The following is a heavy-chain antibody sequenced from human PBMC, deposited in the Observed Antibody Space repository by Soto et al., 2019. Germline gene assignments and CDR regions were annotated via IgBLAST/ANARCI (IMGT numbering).Heavy chain of an antibody. CDR1: GFTFSDSY. V-gene: IGHV3-11*01. J-gene: IGHJ4*02. Sequence: PGGSLRLSCAASGFTFSDSYMSWIRQAPGKGLEWVSYISSSDSIIYYSDSVKGRFIISRDNAKNSLYLQMNSLRAEDTAVYYCARDLGYYDSSGYFDYWGQGTLVTVYS. D-gene: IGHD3-22*01. CDR2: ISSSDSII. CDR3: ARDLGYYDSSGYFDY.